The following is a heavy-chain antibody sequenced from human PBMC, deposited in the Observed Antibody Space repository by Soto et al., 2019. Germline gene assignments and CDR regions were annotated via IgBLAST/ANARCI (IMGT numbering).Heavy chain of an antibody. CDR3: ARRITIFGVGPGNCIDA. CDR2: IYPGDSDT. V-gene: IGHV5-51*01. Sequence: GESLKISCKGSGYSFTSYWIGWVRQMPGKGLEWMGIIYPGDSDTRYSPSFQGQVTISADKSISTAYLQWSSLKASDTAMYYCARRITIFGVGPGNCIDAWGQGTTVTVSS. D-gene: IGHD3-3*01. J-gene: IGHJ6*02. CDR1: GYSFTSYW.